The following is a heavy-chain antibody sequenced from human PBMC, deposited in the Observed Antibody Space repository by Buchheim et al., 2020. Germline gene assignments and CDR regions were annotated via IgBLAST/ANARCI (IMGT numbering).Heavy chain of an antibody. V-gene: IGHV3-23*04. J-gene: IGHJ4*02. CDR3: AKYPPVGGATFWYYFDY. CDR1: GFTFSSYA. D-gene: IGHD1-26*01. CDR2: ISGSGGST. Sequence: EVQLVESGGGLVQPGGSLRLSCAASGFTFSSYAMSWVRQAPGKGLEWVSAISGSGGSTYYADSVKGRFTISRDHPKNTLYVQMNSLRAEDTAVYYCAKYPPVGGATFWYYFDYWGQGTL.